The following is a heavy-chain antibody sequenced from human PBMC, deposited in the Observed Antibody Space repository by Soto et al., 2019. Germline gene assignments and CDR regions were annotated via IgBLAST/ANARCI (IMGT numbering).Heavy chain of an antibody. CDR3: AKSRGYDPGTLMTFIDY. V-gene: IGHV3-23*01. J-gene: IGHJ4*02. Sequence: GGSLRLSCAASGFTFSSYAMTWVRQAPGKGPEWVSTITGGGGSTYYADSVKGRFTISRDNSKNTLYLQRNSLRAEDTAVYYCAKSRGYDPGTLMTFIDYWGQGTLVTVSS. CDR1: GFTFSSYA. CDR2: ITGGGGST. D-gene: IGHD5-12*01.